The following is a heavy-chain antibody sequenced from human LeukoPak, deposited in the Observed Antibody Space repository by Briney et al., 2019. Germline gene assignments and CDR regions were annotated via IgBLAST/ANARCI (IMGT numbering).Heavy chain of an antibody. CDR3: ARRPAIIMDRGVVYYFDS. Sequence: PSETLSLTCTVSGDSISSSNSYWGWIRQPPGKGLEWFGTIYYSGSTYHNPSLKSRVSISLDTSKKQFSLKLSSVTAADTAVYYCARRPAIIMDRGVVYYFDSWGQGILVTVSS. D-gene: IGHD3-10*01. J-gene: IGHJ4*02. V-gene: IGHV4-39*01. CDR1: GDSISSSNSY. CDR2: IYYSGST.